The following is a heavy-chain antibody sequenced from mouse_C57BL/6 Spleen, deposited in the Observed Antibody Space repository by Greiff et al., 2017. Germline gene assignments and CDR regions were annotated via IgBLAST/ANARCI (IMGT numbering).Heavy chain of an antibody. D-gene: IGHD2-2*01. V-gene: IGHV5-15*01. J-gene: IGHJ3*01. CDR2: ISTLAYSI. CDR3: ARHDGYEGFAY. CDR1: GFTFSDYG. Sequence: EVKVVASGGGLVQPGGSLKLSCAASGFTFSDYGMAWVRQSPRQGHEWVAFISTLAYSIYYADTVTGRFTISRENAKNTLYLERSSLRSEDTSMYYCARHDGYEGFAYWGQGTLVTVSA.